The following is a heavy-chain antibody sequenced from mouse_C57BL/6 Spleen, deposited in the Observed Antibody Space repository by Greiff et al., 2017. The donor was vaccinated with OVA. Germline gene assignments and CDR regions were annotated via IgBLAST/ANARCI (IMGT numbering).Heavy chain of an antibody. D-gene: IGHD2-1*01. Sequence: VQLQQSGAELVKPGASVKMSCKASGYTFTSYWITWVKQRPGQGLEWIGDIYPGSGSTNYNEKFKSKATLTVDTSSSTAYMQLSSLTSEDSAVYYCAREDYGNSPFAYWGQGTLVTVSA. J-gene: IGHJ3*01. CDR3: AREDYGNSPFAY. V-gene: IGHV1-55*01. CDR2: IYPGSGST. CDR1: GYTFTSYW.